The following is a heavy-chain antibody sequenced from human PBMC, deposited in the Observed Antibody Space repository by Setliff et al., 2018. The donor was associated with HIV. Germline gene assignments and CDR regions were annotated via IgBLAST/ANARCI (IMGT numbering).Heavy chain of an antibody. CDR1: GFTFSTYW. J-gene: IGHJ4*02. D-gene: IGHD1-26*01. CDR3: ATDCAVVGGTGSLDS. Sequence: PGESLKISCAASGFTFSTYWVSWVRQAPGKGLEWVANIKQDGSEKNYMDSVKGRFTISRDNAKNSLYLQMNSLRVEDTAVYYCATDCAVVGGTGSLDSWGQGTLVTVSS. CDR2: IKQDGSEK. V-gene: IGHV3-7*05.